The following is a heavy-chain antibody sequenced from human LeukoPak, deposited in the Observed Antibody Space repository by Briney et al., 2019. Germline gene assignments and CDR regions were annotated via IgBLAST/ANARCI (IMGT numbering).Heavy chain of an antibody. J-gene: IGHJ4*02. CDR2: INAGNGNT. Sequence: ASVKVSCKASGYTFTSYAMHWVRQAPGQRLEWMGWINAGNGNTKYSQKFQGRVTITRDTSASTAYMELSSLRSEDTAVYYCARGYSGSYRPRPFDYWGQGTLVTVSS. V-gene: IGHV1-3*01. CDR3: ARGYSGSYRPRPFDY. D-gene: IGHD1-26*01. CDR1: GYTFTSYA.